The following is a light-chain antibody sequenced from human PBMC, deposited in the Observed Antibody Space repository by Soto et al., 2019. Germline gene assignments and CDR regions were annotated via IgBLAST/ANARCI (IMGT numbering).Light chain of an antibody. CDR1: SSAVGGYNY. V-gene: IGLV2-8*01. CDR3: NSYAVGNNV. CDR2: EVH. Sequence: QSALTQPPSASGSPGQSVTISCTGTSSAVGGYNYVSWYQQHTGKGPQLMVYEVHKRPSGVPDRFSGSKSGNTASLTVSGHQAEDEADSYCNSYAVGNNVFGTGTKVTVL. J-gene: IGLJ1*01.